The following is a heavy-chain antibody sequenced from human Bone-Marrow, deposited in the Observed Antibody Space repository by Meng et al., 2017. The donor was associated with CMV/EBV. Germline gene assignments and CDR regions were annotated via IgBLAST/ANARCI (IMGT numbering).Heavy chain of an antibody. J-gene: IGHJ4*02. Sequence: ASGFPFSSYWMYWVRQAPGKGLVWVSRINSDGSTTDYADSLKGRFTISRDNAKNTLYLRMNSLRAEDTAVYYCARAYTTSWYAFEYWGQGTLVTVSS. CDR1: GFPFSSYW. CDR3: ARAYTTSWYAFEY. D-gene: IGHD6-13*01. V-gene: IGHV3-74*01. CDR2: INSDGSTT.